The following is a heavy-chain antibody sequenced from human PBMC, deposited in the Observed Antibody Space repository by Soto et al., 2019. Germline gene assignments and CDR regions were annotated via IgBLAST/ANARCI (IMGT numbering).Heavy chain of an antibody. V-gene: IGHV4-34*01. CDR2: INHSGST. Sequence: SETLSLTCAVYGGSFSGYYWSWIRQPPGKGLEWIGEINHSGSTNYNPSLKSRVTISVDTSKNQFSLKLSSVTAADTAVYYCARGLKVGYSSGRYPIQGYNWFDPWGQGTLVTVSS. CDR3: ARGLKVGYSSGRYPIQGYNWFDP. J-gene: IGHJ5*02. D-gene: IGHD6-19*01. CDR1: GGSFSGYY.